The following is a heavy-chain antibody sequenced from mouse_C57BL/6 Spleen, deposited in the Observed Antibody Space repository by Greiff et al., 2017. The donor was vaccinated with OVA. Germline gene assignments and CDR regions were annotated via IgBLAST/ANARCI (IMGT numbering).Heavy chain of an antibody. CDR1: GYTFTSYW. J-gene: IGHJ2*01. Sequence: QVQLQQSGAELVKPGASVKLSCKASGYTFTSYWMHWVKQRPGQGLEWIGMIHPTSGSTNYNEKFKSKATLTVDKSSSTAYMQLSSLTSEDSAVYYCESQGLRPIDYWGQGTTLTVSS. D-gene: IGHD1-1*01. CDR2: IHPTSGST. CDR3: ESQGLRPIDY. V-gene: IGHV1-64*01.